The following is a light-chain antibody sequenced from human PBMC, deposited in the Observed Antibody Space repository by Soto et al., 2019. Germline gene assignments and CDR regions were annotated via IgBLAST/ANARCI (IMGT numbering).Light chain of an antibody. CDR3: QQDYNST. CDR1: QSVSSY. V-gene: IGKV3-11*01. Sequence: EIALTQSPATLPFSPGERATLSCRASQSVSSYLAWYQQKPGQAPRLLIYDASNRATGIPARFSGSGSGTDFTLTISSLEPEDFAVYYCQQDYNSTFGGGTKVDIK. J-gene: IGKJ4*01. CDR2: DAS.